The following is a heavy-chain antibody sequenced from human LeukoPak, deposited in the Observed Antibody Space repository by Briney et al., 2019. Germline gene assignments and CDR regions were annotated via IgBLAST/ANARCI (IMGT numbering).Heavy chain of an antibody. CDR2: IIPIFGTA. CDR3: ARDLGSCKLGP. J-gene: IGHJ5*02. CDR1: GGTFSSYA. V-gene: IGHV1-69*05. D-gene: IGHD6-6*01. Sequence: ASVKVSCKASGGTFSSYAISWVRQAPGQGLEWMGRIIPIFGTANYAQKFQGRVTITTDEFTSTAYMELSSLRSEDTAVYYCARDLGSCKLGPWGQGTLVTVSS.